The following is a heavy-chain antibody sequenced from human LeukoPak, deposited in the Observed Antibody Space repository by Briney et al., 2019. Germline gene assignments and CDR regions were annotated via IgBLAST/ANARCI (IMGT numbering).Heavy chain of an antibody. D-gene: IGHD4-11*01. J-gene: IGHJ5*02. CDR1: GYSISSGYY. Sequence: SETLSLTCTVSGYSISSGYYWGWIRQPPGKGLEWIGSIYHSGSTYYNPSLKSRVTISVDTSKNQFSLKLSSVTAADTAVYYCAREATVTTKNWFDPWGQGTLVTVSS. CDR2: IYHSGST. CDR3: AREATVTTKNWFDP. V-gene: IGHV4-38-2*02.